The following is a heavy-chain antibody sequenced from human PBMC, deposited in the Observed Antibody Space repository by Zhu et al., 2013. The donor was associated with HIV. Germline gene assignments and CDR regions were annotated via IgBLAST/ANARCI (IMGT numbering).Heavy chain of an antibody. J-gene: IGHJ3*01. CDR1: GLLVDYNY. D-gene: IGHD2-15*01. Sequence: EVQLVESGGGSVQPGGSLRPSCAASGLLVDYNYINWVRQAPGKGLEWVSVIYSGGSTSYADSVKGRFTISRDSSKNTVYLQMNSLRAEDTAVYYCARERSETDDAFDVWGQGTMVTVSS. CDR2: IYSGGST. V-gene: IGHV3-53*01. CDR3: ARERSETDDAFDV.